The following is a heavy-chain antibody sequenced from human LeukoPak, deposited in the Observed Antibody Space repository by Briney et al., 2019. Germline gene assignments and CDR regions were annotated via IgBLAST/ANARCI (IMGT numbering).Heavy chain of an antibody. CDR1: GFTFSSYA. Sequence: GGSLRLSCAASGFTFSSYAMSWVRQAPGKGLEWVSAISGSGGSTYYADSVKGRFTISRDNSKNTLYLQMNSLRAEDTAVYYCAKGLGYCSSTSCHPPSIYYFDYWGQGTLVTVSS. J-gene: IGHJ4*02. V-gene: IGHV3-23*01. D-gene: IGHD2-2*01. CDR2: ISGSGGST. CDR3: AKGLGYCSSTSCHPPSIYYFDY.